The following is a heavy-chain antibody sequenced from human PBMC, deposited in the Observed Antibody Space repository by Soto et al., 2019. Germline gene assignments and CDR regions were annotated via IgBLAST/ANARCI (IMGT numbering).Heavy chain of an antibody. CDR1: GFTFSDHY. Sequence: GGSLRLSCAASGFTFSDHYMDWVRQAPGKGLEWVGRSRNKPNNYATEYAASVKGRFTISRDDSKNSLFLQMNSLKTEDTAVYYCAVPSGATDGNDAFDIWGQGTMVTVSS. CDR2: SRNKPNNYAT. J-gene: IGHJ3*02. D-gene: IGHD1-26*01. V-gene: IGHV3-72*01. CDR3: AVPSGATDGNDAFDI.